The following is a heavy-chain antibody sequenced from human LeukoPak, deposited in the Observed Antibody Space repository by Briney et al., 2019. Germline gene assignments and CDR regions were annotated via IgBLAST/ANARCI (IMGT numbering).Heavy chain of an antibody. J-gene: IGHJ4*02. CDR1: GFTFDDYG. V-gene: IGHV3-20*04. Sequence: GGSLRLSCAASGFTFDDYGMSWVRQGPGKGLEWVSGMNWNGGSRGYADSVKGRFTISRDNAKNSLYLQMNSLIAEDTALYYCARLRSGYYLFDFWGQGTLVTVSS. CDR2: MNWNGGSR. D-gene: IGHD3-22*01. CDR3: ARLRSGYYLFDF.